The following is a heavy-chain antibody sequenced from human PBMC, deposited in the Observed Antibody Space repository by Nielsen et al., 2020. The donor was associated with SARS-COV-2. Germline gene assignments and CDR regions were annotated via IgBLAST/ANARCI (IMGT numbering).Heavy chain of an antibody. V-gene: IGHV1-18*01. D-gene: IGHD2-2*01. J-gene: IGHJ6*02. CDR3: ATRYCSSTSCPKPRRGWSMDV. Sequence: ASVKVSCKASGYTFTSYGIGWVRQAPGQGLEWMGWISAYNGNTNYAQKLQGRVTMTTDTSTSTAYMELRSLRSDDTAVYYCATRYCSSTSCPKPRRGWSMDVWGQGTTVTVSS. CDR2: ISAYNGNT. CDR1: GYTFTSYG.